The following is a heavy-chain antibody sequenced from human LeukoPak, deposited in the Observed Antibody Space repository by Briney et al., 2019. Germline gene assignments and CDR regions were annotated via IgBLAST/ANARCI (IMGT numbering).Heavy chain of an antibody. V-gene: IGHV3-23*01. Sequence: PGRSLRLSCTASGFTFGDYAMSWVRQAPGKRLEWVSAISGSGGSTYYADSVKGRFTISRDNSKNTLYLQMNSLRAEDTAVYYCARDTPPRVHYYGSGSYFDYWGQGTLVTVSS. CDR2: ISGSGGST. CDR1: GFTFGDYA. J-gene: IGHJ4*02. D-gene: IGHD3-10*01. CDR3: ARDTPPRVHYYGSGSYFDY.